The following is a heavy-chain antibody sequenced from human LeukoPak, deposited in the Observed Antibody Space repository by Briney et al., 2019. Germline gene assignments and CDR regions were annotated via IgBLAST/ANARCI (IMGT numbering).Heavy chain of an antibody. J-gene: IGHJ3*02. CDR3: ARGLRNTDTFDI. Sequence: GGSLRVSCAASGLISSNYGMHWVRQAPGKGLEWVAVIWYDGSNKYYADSVKGRFTISRDNSKNTVYLQMNSLRAEDTAVYYCARGLRNTDTFDIWGQGTMVTVSS. CDR1: GLISSNYG. CDR2: IWYDGSNK. V-gene: IGHV3-33*01.